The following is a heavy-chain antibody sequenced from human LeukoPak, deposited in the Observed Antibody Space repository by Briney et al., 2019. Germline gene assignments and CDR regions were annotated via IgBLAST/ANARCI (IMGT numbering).Heavy chain of an antibody. D-gene: IGHD2-8*01. CDR3: ARGRRYCTNGMCYSNYYYMDV. CDR2: MNPNSGHT. Sequence: ASVKVSCKTSGYTFTSYDINWVRQATGQGLEWMGWMNPNSGHTGYAQKFQGGVTMTRNTSISTAYMELSSLRSEDTAVYYCARGRRYCTNGMCYSNYYYMDVWGKGTTVTVSS. V-gene: IGHV1-8*01. J-gene: IGHJ6*03. CDR1: GYTFTSYD.